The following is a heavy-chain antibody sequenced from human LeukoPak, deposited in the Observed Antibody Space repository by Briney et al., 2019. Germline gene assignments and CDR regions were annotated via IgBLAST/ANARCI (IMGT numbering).Heavy chain of an antibody. Sequence: SETLSLTCTVSGGSISSSSYYWGWIRQPPGKGLEWIGSIYYSGSTYYNPSLKSRVTISVDTSKNQFSLKLSSVTAADTAMYYCASQYYYDSSGYYYLNWFDPWGQGTLVTVSS. D-gene: IGHD3-22*01. CDR3: ASQYYYDSSGYYYLNWFDP. CDR1: GGSISSSSYY. CDR2: IYYSGST. J-gene: IGHJ5*02. V-gene: IGHV4-39*01.